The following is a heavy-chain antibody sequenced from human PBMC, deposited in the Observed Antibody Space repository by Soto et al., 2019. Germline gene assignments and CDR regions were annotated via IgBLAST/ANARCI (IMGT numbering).Heavy chain of an antibody. V-gene: IGHV5-10-1*01. CDR3: AKDSRLPRYFDY. CDR1: GYTFTTFW. CDR2: IDPRDSYV. J-gene: IGHJ4*02. Sequence: GESLKISCTGFGYTFTTFWVTWVRQMPGKGLEWMGRIDPRDSYVNYSPSFQGHVTISVDKSISTAYLQWGSLKASDTAMYYCAKDSRLPRYFDYWGQGTLVTVSS. D-gene: IGHD3-16*01.